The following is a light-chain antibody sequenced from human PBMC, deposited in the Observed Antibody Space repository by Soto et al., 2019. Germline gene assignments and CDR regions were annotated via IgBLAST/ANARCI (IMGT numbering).Light chain of an antibody. V-gene: IGKV3-20*01. CDR2: GTS. CDR1: QISSTS. CDR3: QQYGSSPPIT. Sequence: EIVLTQSPVTLSLSPGERATLSCRASQISSTSLAWYQQKPGQAPRLLIYGTSNRAIGIPDRFSGSGSGTDFTLTISRLEPEDIAVYYCQQYGSSPPITFGQGTRLEIK. J-gene: IGKJ5*01.